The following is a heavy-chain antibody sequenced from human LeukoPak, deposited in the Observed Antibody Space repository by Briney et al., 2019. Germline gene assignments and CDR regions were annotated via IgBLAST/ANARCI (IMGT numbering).Heavy chain of an antibody. CDR1: GFTFRNAS. CDR3: AHRDTTMVRVDY. Sequence: GGSLRLSCAASGFTFRNASMSWVRQAPGKGLEWVGRIKSKTDGGTTDYAAPVKGRFTISRDDSKNTLYLQMNSLKTEDTAVYFCAHRDTTMVRVDYWGQGTLVTVSS. CDR2: IKSKTDGGTT. D-gene: IGHD5-18*01. V-gene: IGHV3-15*01. J-gene: IGHJ4*02.